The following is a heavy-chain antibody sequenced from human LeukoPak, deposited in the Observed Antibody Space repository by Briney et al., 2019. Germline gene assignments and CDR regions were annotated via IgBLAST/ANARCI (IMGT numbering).Heavy chain of an antibody. D-gene: IGHD3-3*01. V-gene: IGHV4-30-2*05. CDR1: GGSISSGGYS. Sequence: SETLSLTCAVSGGSISSGGYSWSWIRQPPGKGLEWIGYIYYSGSTYYNPSLKSRVTILVDTSKNRISLKLTAVTAADTAVYFCARAAPGFSGPSFVDYWGQGTLVTVSS. J-gene: IGHJ4*02. CDR2: IYYSGST. CDR3: ARAAPGFSGPSFVDY.